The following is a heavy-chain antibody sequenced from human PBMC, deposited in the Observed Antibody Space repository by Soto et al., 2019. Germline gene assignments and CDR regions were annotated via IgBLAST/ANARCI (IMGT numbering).Heavy chain of an antibody. Sequence: APLKVARKRSGYAFSRYHMRRLSNTTRQGLEWMGIISPSGGSTTSAQKFQGRVTMTRDTSTSTVYMDLSSLRSEDTAVYYCARGDYYDSSGYYAPSSYYYYGMDVWGQGTTVTVSS. D-gene: IGHD3-22*01. V-gene: IGHV1-46*03. CDR2: ISPSGGST. CDR1: GYAFSRYH. J-gene: IGHJ6*02. CDR3: ARGDYYDSSGYYAPSSYYYYGMDV.